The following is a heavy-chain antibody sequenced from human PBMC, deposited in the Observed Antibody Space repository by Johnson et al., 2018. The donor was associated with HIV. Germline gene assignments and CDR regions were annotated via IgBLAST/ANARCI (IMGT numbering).Heavy chain of an antibody. J-gene: IGHJ3*02. CDR3: TTLATFWPFDI. D-gene: IGHD3-16*01. CDR2: IKRKTDGGTT. CDR1: GFTFSNAW. Sequence: VQLVESGGGLVKPGGSLRLSCAASGFTFSNAWMSWVRQAPGKGVEWVGRIKRKTDGGTTDYAAPVKGRFTISRDDSKNTLYLQMKSLKTEDTAVYYCTTLATFWPFDIWGQGTMVTVSS. V-gene: IGHV3-15*01.